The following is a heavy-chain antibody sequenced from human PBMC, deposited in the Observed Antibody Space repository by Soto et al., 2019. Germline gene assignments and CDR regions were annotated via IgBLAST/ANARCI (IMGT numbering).Heavy chain of an antibody. Sequence: GGSLRLSCAASGFTFSSYGMHRVRQAPGKGLEWVAVISYDGSNKYYADSVKGRFTISRDNSKNTLYLQMNSLRAEDTAVYYCAKEGGSSGWSSFDYWGQGTLVTVSS. V-gene: IGHV3-30*18. J-gene: IGHJ4*02. D-gene: IGHD6-19*01. CDR3: AKEGGSSGWSSFDY. CDR1: GFTFSSYG. CDR2: ISYDGSNK.